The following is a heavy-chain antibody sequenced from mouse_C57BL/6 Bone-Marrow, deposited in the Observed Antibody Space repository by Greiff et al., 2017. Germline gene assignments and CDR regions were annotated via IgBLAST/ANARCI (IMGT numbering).Heavy chain of an antibody. J-gene: IGHJ2*01. D-gene: IGHD1-1*01. Sequence: VQLQQSGAELVRPGASVKLSCTASGFTFTDDYIHWVKQRPEQGLEWIGWIDPEIGDTEYATKFQGKATITLDTSSNTAYLQLSSLTSEDTAVYYCSSFDGNCFYFWGQGTPRTVAA. V-gene: IGHV14-4*01. CDR3: SSFDGNCFYF. CDR2: IDPEIGDT. CDR1: GFTFTDDY.